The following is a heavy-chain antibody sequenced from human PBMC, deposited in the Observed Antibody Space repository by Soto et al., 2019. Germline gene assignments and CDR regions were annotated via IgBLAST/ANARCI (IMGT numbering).Heavy chain of an antibody. CDR2: INPNSGGT. CDR1: GYTFTGYY. D-gene: IGHD2-8*01. J-gene: IGHJ6*02. V-gene: IGHV1-2*02. Sequence: GASVKVSCKASGYTFTGYYMHWVRQAPGQGLEWMGWINPNSGGTSYAQKFQGRVTMTRDTSISTAYMELSRLRSDDTAVYYCARDDGERWSKYYYYYYGMDVWGQGTTVTVSS. CDR3: ARDDGERWSKYYYYYYGMDV.